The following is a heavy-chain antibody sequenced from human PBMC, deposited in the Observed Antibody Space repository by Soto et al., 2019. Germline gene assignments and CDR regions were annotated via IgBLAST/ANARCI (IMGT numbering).Heavy chain of an antibody. CDR1: EYTFTGYY. V-gene: IGHV1-2*02. Sequence: LVKVSCKASEYTFTGYYMHWVRQAPGQGLEWMGWINFNSGGTNYAQKFQGRVTMTRDTSISTAYMELSSLRSDDMAVYYCARGRTTGVDYWGQGTLVTVSS. CDR2: INFNSGGT. J-gene: IGHJ4*02. CDR3: ARGRTTGVDY. D-gene: IGHD3-10*01.